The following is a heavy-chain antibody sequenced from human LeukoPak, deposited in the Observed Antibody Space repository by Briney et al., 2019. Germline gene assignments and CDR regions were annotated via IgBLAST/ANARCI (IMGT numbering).Heavy chain of an antibody. D-gene: IGHD3-10*01. Sequence: GGSLRLSCAASGFTFSSYAMHWVRQAPGKGLEWVAVISYDGSNKYYADSVKGRFTISRDNSKNTLYLQMNSLRAEDTAVYYCAKELYYYGSGPLGYYMDVWGKGTTVTVSS. J-gene: IGHJ6*03. V-gene: IGHV3-30*04. CDR2: ISYDGSNK. CDR3: AKELYYYGSGPLGYYMDV. CDR1: GFTFSSYA.